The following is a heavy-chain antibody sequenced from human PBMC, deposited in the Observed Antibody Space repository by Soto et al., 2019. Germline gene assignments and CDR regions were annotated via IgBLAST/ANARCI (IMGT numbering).Heavy chain of an antibody. Sequence: QVQLVESGGGVVQPGRSLRLSCAASGFTFSSYGMHWVRQAPGKGLEWVAVISYDGSNKYYADSVKGRFTISRDNSKNTLYLQMNSLRAEDTAVDYCAKDPVSYDSSGWNWFDPWGQGTLVTVSS. CDR1: GFTFSSYG. V-gene: IGHV3-30*18. CDR2: ISYDGSNK. D-gene: IGHD3-22*01. CDR3: AKDPVSYDSSGWNWFDP. J-gene: IGHJ5*02.